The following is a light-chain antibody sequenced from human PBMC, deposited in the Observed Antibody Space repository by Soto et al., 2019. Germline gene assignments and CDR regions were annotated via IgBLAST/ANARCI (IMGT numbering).Light chain of an antibody. CDR1: QSILYRSNNKNY. CDR2: WAS. Sequence: DIVMTQSPDSLAVSLGERATINCKSSQSILYRSNNKNYLAWYRQKPGQPPKLLTYWASIREAAGPDRTRGRGSGTDSTLTISGLQAEDVAVYYCEQYYSTPPYTFGQGTKLEIK. CDR3: EQYYSTPPYT. V-gene: IGKV4-1*01. J-gene: IGKJ2*01.